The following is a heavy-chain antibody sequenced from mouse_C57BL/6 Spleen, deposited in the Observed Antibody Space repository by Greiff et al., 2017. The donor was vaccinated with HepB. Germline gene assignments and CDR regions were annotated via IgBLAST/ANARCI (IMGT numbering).Heavy chain of an antibody. CDR3: ARYYDGYPDWYFDV. J-gene: IGHJ1*03. CDR2: INPNNGGT. V-gene: IGHV1-18*01. D-gene: IGHD2-3*01. Sequence: EVQLQQSGPELVKPGASVKIPCKASGYTFTDYNMDWVKQSHGKSLEWIGDINPNNGGTIYNQKFKGKATLTVDKSSSTAYMELRSLTSEDTAVYYCARYYDGYPDWYFDVWGTGTTVTVSS. CDR1: GYTFTDYN.